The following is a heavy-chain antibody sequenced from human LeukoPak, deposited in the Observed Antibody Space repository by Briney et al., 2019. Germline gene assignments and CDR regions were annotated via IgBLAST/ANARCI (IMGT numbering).Heavy chain of an antibody. V-gene: IGHV4-38-2*02. CDR1: GYSISSGHY. CDR2: IHYSGST. CDR3: ARKRGHPDAFDI. Sequence: SETLSLTCTVSGYSISSGHYWGWIRQPPGQGLEWIGSIHYSGSTNYNPSLKSRVTISVDTSKNQFSLKLSSVTAADTAVYYCARKRGHPDAFDIWGQGTMVTVSS. J-gene: IGHJ3*02. D-gene: IGHD3-10*01.